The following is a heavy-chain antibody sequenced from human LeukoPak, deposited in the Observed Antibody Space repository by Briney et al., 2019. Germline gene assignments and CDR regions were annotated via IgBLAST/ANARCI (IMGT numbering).Heavy chain of an antibody. CDR1: GFTFSDSF. Sequence: PGGSLRLSCAASGFTFSDSFMSCVRQAPGKGLEWVGRSRNKADSYTAEYAASVNGRFTISRDESKNSLYLQISSLETEDAAVYYCATSSWYRLAYWGQGSLVTVSS. J-gene: IGHJ4*02. CDR2: SRNKADSYTA. V-gene: IGHV3-72*01. CDR3: ATSSWYRLAY. D-gene: IGHD6-13*01.